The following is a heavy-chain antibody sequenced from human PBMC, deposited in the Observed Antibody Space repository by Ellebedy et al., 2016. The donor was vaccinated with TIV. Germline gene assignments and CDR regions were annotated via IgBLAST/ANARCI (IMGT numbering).Heavy chain of an antibody. V-gene: IGHV1-2*02. CDR2: INPNSGGT. CDR3: ARAITAYYYYYMDV. Sequence: ASVKVSCXTSGYTFTGYYIHWVRQAPGQGLEWIGWINPNSGGTIYAQKFQGRVTMTGDTSISTAYMDLSRLRSDDTAVYYCARAITAYYYYYMDVWGKGTTVTVSS. CDR1: GYTFTGYY. J-gene: IGHJ6*03. D-gene: IGHD1-20*01.